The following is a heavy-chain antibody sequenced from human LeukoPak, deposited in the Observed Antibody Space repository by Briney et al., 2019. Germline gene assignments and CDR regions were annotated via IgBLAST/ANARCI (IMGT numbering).Heavy chain of an antibody. CDR2: ISSSSSTI. V-gene: IGHV3-48*04. Sequence: QTGGSLRLSCAASGFTFSSYSMNWVRQAPGKGLEWVSYISSSSSTIYYADSVKGRFTTSRDNAKNSLYLQMNSLRAEDTAVYYCARDVKGYVYWGQGTLVTVSS. CDR3: ARDVKGYVY. J-gene: IGHJ4*02. D-gene: IGHD3-16*01. CDR1: GFTFSSYS.